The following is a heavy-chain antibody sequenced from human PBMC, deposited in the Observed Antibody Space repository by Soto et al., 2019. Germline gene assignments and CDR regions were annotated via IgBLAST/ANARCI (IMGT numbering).Heavy chain of an antibody. CDR2: ISSGAFTI. J-gene: IGHJ6*02. CDR1: GFAFRDYE. V-gene: IGHV3-48*03. D-gene: IGHD2-15*01. Sequence: PGGYLRLSCIWSGFAFRDYEMNWVRQAPGKGLEWVAYISSGAFTIYYADSVRGRFTVSRDNAKNSLYLQMNSLRDEDAAVYYCARTSRIESVHYYGMDVWGQGTTVTVSS. CDR3: ARTSRIESVHYYGMDV.